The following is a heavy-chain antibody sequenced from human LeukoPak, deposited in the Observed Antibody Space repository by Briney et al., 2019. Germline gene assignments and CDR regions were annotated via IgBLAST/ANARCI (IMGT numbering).Heavy chain of an antibody. D-gene: IGHD3-10*01. CDR1: GFTFSTYE. CDR2: ISSSGSTI. Sequence: GGSLRLSCAASGFTFSTYEMNWFRQAPGKGLDWVSYISSSGSTIYYADSVKGRFTISRDNAKNSLYLQMNSLRAEDTAVYYCARGAMVGSGTYYNKYWGQGTLVTVSS. CDR3: ARGAMVGSGTYYNKY. J-gene: IGHJ4*02. V-gene: IGHV3-48*03.